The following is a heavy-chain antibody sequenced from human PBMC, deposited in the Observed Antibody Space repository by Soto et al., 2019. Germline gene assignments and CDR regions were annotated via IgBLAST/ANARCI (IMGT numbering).Heavy chain of an antibody. CDR1: GGSFTSNNW. CDR3: ASRDPGTSVDY. D-gene: IGHD1-7*01. CDR2: IYRTGST. Sequence: ETLSRTCAVSGGSFTSNNWWTWVRQPPGQGLEWIVEIYRTGSTNYNPSLKSRVTISLDKSENQFSLKVTSLTAADTAVYYCASRDPGTSVDYWGQGTLVTVSS. J-gene: IGHJ4*02. V-gene: IGHV4-4*02.